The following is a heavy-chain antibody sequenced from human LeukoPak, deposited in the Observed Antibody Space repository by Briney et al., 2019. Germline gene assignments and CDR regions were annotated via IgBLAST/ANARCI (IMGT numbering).Heavy chain of an antibody. V-gene: IGHV4-59*01. D-gene: IGHD6-13*01. J-gene: IGHJ4*02. CDR1: GGSISSYY. CDR3: ARALTQHQLVAT. Sequence: SETLSLTCTVSGGSISSYYWSWIRQPPGKGLEWIGYIYYSGSTNYNPSLKSRVTISVDTSKNQFSLKLSSVTAADTAVYYCARALTQHQLVATWGQGTLVTVSS. CDR2: IYYSGST.